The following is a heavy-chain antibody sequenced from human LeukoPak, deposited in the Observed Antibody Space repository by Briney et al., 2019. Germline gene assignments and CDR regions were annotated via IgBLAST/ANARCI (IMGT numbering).Heavy chain of an antibody. CDR2: INGGSGNT. Sequence: AASVKVSCKASGYTFTDNTMHWLRQAPGQRLDWMGWINGGSGNTKYSPEFQGRVTITRDTSASTAYMELSSLRSEDTAVYYCANPRYDSSGYYYVDWGQGTLVTVSS. J-gene: IGHJ4*02. V-gene: IGHV1-3*01. D-gene: IGHD3-22*01. CDR3: ANPRYDSSGYYYVD. CDR1: GYTFTDNT.